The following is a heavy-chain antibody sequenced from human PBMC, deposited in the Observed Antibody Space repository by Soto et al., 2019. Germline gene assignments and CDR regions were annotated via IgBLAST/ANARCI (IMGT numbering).Heavy chain of an antibody. CDR1: GVSISSYY. J-gene: IGHJ4*02. V-gene: IGHV4-59*01. CDR3: ASRLLGYCSDTTCYTGGFDQ. CDR2: NYYTGSP. D-gene: IGHD2-2*02. Sequence: QAQLQESGPGRVKPSETLSLTCTVSGVSISSYYWSWIRQSPGKGLEWIGYNYYTGSPNYNPSLKNRVTISLDTSKNQFSLRLSSVTAADTAVYYCASRLLGYCSDTTCYTGGFDQWGQGTLVTVSS.